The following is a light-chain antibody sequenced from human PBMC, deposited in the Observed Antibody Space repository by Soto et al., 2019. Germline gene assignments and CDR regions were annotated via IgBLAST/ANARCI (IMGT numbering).Light chain of an antibody. J-gene: IGLJ1*01. CDR3: SSYTSSSTRV. V-gene: IGLV2-14*03. CDR2: EVS. CDR1: SSDVGAYDY. Sequence: QSTLAQPPSVSGSPGQSITISCTGTSSDVGAYDYVSWYQQHPDKAPKLLIYEVSNRPSGVSNRFSGSKSVNTATLTISGLQAEDEADYYCSSYTSSSTRVFGTGTKVTVL.